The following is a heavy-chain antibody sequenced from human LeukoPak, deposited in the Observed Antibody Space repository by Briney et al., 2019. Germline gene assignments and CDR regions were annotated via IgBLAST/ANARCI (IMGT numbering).Heavy chain of an antibody. CDR2: MNPNSGST. CDR3: ARGRSTGYPYYFEY. D-gene: IGHD5-12*01. CDR1: GYTFTSYD. V-gene: IGHV1-8*03. Sequence: ASVKVSCKASGYTFTSYDINWVRQAPAPGLEWMGLMNPNSGSTGYAKQFQSRVTINRNNSISQAYMELSGLRSEDTAVYYCARGRSTGYPYYFEYWGQGALVTVAS. J-gene: IGHJ4*02.